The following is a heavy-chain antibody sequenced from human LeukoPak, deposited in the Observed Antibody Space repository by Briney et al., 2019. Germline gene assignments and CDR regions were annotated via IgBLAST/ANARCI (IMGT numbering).Heavy chain of an antibody. CDR3: ARGAYGDYDS. CDR2: SAGADST. CDR1: AFTFSSYA. D-gene: IGHD4-17*01. J-gene: IGHJ5*01. V-gene: IGHV3-23*01. Sequence: GGSPRLSCAASAFTFSSYAMSWVRQAPGKGLEWVSASAGADSTYYADSVQGRFTISRDNSKNTLYLQMSGLRAEDTAVYFCARGAYGDYDSWGQGTLVTVSS.